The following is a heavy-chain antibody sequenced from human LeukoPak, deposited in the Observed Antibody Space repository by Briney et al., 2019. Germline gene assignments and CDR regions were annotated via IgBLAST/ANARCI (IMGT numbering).Heavy chain of an antibody. CDR3: AGFGYYDSSGYLTNDAFDI. V-gene: IGHV4-34*01. CDR1: GGSFSGHY. D-gene: IGHD3-22*01. J-gene: IGHJ3*02. CDR2: INHSGST. Sequence: PSETLSLTCAVYGGSFSGHYWSWVRQPPGKGLEWIGEINHSGSTTYNPFLKSRVTISVDTSKNQFSLKLSSVTAADTAVYYCAGFGYYDSSGYLTNDAFDIWGQGTMVTVSS.